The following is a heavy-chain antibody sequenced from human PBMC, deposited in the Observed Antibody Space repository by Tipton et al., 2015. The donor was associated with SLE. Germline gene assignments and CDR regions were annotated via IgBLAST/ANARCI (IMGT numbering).Heavy chain of an antibody. CDR3: ARDRAYSSFDY. D-gene: IGHD5-18*01. V-gene: IGHV3-74*01. CDR1: GFTFCSYW. CDR2: IYTDGSRT. J-gene: IGHJ4*02. Sequence: SLRLSCAASGFTFCSYWMHWVRHAPGKGLVWVSRIYTDGSRTHYADSVRGRFTISRDNAKNSLYLQMNGLRVEDSAMYYCARDRAYSSFDYWGQGTLVTVSS.